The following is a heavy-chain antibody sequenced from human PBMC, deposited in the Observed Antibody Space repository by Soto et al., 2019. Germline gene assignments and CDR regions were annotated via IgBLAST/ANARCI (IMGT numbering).Heavy chain of an antibody. Sequence: QVQLVESGGGVVQPGTSLRLSCAASGFTFSSHAMHWVRQAPGKGLEWVALISYDGGNKDYTDSVKGRLTISRDDSKNTLYLHMNSLRSEDTAVYYCERACHYYGSGSCSDFDYWGQGTLVTVSS. V-gene: IGHV3-30-3*01. D-gene: IGHD3-10*01. CDR2: ISYDGGNK. CDR3: ERACHYYGSGSCSDFDY. CDR1: GFTFSSHA. J-gene: IGHJ4*02.